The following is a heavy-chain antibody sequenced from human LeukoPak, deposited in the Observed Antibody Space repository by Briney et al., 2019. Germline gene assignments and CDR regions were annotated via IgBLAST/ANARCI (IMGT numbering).Heavy chain of an antibody. V-gene: IGHV3-30-3*01. CDR2: ISYDGSNK. D-gene: IGHD5-18*01. CDR1: GFTFSSYA. Sequence: GRSLRLSCAASGFTFSSYAMHCVRQAPGKGLECVAVISYDGSNKYYADSVKGRFTISRDNSKNTLYLQMNSLRAGDTAVYYCAIRGEDTAMTWASMDVWGKGPTVTVSS. CDR3: AIRGEDTAMTWASMDV. J-gene: IGHJ6*03.